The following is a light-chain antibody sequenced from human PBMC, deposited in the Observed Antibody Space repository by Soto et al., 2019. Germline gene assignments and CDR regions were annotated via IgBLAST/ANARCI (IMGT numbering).Light chain of an antibody. Sequence: QSVLTQPPSVSAAPGQKVTISCSGSSSNIGNNYVSWYQQLPGTAPKLLIYDNNKRPSGIPDRFSGSKSGTSATLGITGLPTGEEGDYYRGTWDSSPRAGVFGGGTKLTVL. J-gene: IGLJ3*02. V-gene: IGLV1-51*01. CDR2: DNN. CDR3: GTWDSSPRAGV. CDR1: SSNIGNNY.